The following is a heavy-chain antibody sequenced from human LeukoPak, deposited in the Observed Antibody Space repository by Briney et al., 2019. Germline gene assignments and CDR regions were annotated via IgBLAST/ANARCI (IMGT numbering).Heavy chain of an antibody. Sequence: SETLSLTCTVSGGSISSYYWSWVRQPPGKGLEWRGYIYYSGSTNYNPSLKSRVTISVDTSKNQFSLKLSSVTAADTAVYYCARGGYSYGLDYWGQGTLVTVSS. CDR3: ARGGYSYGLDY. J-gene: IGHJ4*02. D-gene: IGHD5-18*01. V-gene: IGHV4-59*01. CDR2: IYYSGST. CDR1: GGSISSYY.